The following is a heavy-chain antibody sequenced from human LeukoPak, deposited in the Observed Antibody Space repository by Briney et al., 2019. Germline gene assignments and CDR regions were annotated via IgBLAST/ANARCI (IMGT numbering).Heavy chain of an antibody. CDR3: ARDQGMYSRRVNWFDP. CDR2: INPNSGGT. CDR1: GYTFTGYY. D-gene: IGHD6-13*01. J-gene: IGHJ5*02. V-gene: IGHV1-2*02. Sequence: GASVKVSCKASGYTFTGYYMHWVRQAPGQGLEWMGWINPNSGGTNYAQKFQGRVTMTRDTSISTAYMELSRLRSDDTAVYYCARDQGMYSRRVNWFDPWGQGTLVTVSS.